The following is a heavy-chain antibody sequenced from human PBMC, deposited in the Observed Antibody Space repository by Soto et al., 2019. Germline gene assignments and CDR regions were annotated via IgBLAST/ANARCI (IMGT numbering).Heavy chain of an antibody. D-gene: IGHD5-18*01. CDR3: ARRDSGYIHGPPHYYYGLDV. CDR1: GGSISSGGYY. J-gene: IGHJ6*02. CDR2: IDYSGST. V-gene: IGHV4-31*03. Sequence: QVQLQESDPGLVKPSQTLSLTCSVSGGSISSGGYYWCWVRQHPGKGLEWIGYIDYSGSTNYNPSLKSRLSMSVDTSKNHFSLQLTSVTAADTAVYYCARRDSGYIHGPPHYYYGLDVWGQGTTVTVSS.